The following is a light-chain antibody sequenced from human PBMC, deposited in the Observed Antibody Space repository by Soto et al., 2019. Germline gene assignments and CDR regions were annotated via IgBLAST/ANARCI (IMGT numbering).Light chain of an antibody. CDR1: ESVGSN. Sequence: ETVMTQSPATLSVSPGERATLSCRASESVGSNLAWYQQKPGQVPRLIIFGASSRATGTPVRFSGSGFGTDFTLTISSLQSEDFAVYYCQQYNNWPPPTFGGGTKVDIK. J-gene: IGKJ4*01. V-gene: IGKV3-15*01. CDR3: QQYNNWPPPT. CDR2: GAS.